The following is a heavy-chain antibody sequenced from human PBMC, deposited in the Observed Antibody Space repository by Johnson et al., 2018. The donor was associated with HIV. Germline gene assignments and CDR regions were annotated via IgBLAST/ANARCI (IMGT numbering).Heavy chain of an antibody. CDR1: GFTFSSYA. CDR2: ISYDGSNK. J-gene: IGHJ3*02. V-gene: IGHV3-30-3*01. Sequence: QVQLVESGGGVVQPGRSLRLSCAASGFTFSSYAMHWVRQAPGMGLEWVAVISYDGSNKYYADSVKGRFTISRDNSKNTLYLQMNSLRAEDTAVYYCARDFKDSSSWYGAFDIWGQGTMVTVSS. CDR3: ARDFKDSSSWYGAFDI. D-gene: IGHD6-13*01.